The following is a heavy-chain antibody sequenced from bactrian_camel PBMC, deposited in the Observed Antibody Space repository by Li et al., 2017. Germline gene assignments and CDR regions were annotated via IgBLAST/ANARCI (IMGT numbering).Heavy chain of an antibody. Sequence: DVQLVESGGDLVQPGGSLRLSCAASGFTFSSYGMAWFRQAPGREREAVARIGRYYAPVYADSVKGRFTISQDSAKTTVYLQMNDLKPEDTAMYYCTAPAGGYWFRVGCAYWGQGTQVTVSS. CDR3: TAPAGGYWFRVGCAY. D-gene: IGHD2*01. V-gene: IGHV3S10*01. CDR1: GFTFSSYG. J-gene: IGHJ4*01. CDR2: IGRYYAP.